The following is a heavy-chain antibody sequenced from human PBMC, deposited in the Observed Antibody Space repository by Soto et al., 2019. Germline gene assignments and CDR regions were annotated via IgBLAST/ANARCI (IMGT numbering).Heavy chain of an antibody. CDR1: GGSISSYY. V-gene: IGHV4-59*08. CDR3: ARHHDS. Sequence: QVQLQESGPGLVKPSETLSLTCTVSGGSISSYYWSWIRQPPGKGLEWIGYIYYSGSTNYNPSLKIRVTISVDTSKNQYSLKLSSVTAADTAVYHCARHHDSWGQGTLVTVSS. CDR2: IYYSGST. J-gene: IGHJ4*02.